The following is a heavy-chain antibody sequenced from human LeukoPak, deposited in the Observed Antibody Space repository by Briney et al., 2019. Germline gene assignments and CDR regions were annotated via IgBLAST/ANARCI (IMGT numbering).Heavy chain of an antibody. CDR2: ISWNSGSI. CDR3: VRDLGGRSGH. CDR1: GFTFDDYA. Sequence: GRSLRLSCAASGFTFDDYAMHWVRHAPGKGLEWVSGISWNSGSIGYADSVKGRFTISRDNAKNSLYLQMNSLRAEDTAVYYCVRDLGGRSGHWGQGTLVTVSS. J-gene: IGHJ4*02. V-gene: IGHV3-9*01. D-gene: IGHD1-26*01.